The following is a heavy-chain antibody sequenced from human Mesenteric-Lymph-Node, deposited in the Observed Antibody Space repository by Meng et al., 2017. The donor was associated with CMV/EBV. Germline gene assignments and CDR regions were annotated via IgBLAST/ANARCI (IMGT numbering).Heavy chain of an antibody. CDR3: AKTPITIFGVVIMDY. CDR1: GFTVSSNY. CDR2: IYSGGYT. D-gene: IGHD3-3*01. J-gene: IGHJ4*02. V-gene: IGHV3-53*05. Sequence: GESLKISCAGSGFTVSSNYMSWVRQAPGKGLEWVSVIYSGGYTYHADSVKGRFTISRDNSKNTLYLQMSSLRSEDTAVYYCAKTPITIFGVVIMDYWGQGTLVTVSS.